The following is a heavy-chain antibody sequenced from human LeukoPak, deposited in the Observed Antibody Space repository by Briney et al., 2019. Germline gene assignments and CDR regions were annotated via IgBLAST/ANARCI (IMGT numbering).Heavy chain of an antibody. Sequence: GGSLRLSCAASGFTFSTYAMSWVRQAPGKGLEWVSAISGTDGSTYYADSVKGRFTISRDNARNSLYLQMNSLRAEDTAVYYCARDGERFLEWLLSNYYYYMDVWGKGTTVTVSS. J-gene: IGHJ6*03. D-gene: IGHD3-3*01. V-gene: IGHV3-23*01. CDR3: ARDGERFLEWLLSNYYYYMDV. CDR1: GFTFSTYA. CDR2: ISGTDGST.